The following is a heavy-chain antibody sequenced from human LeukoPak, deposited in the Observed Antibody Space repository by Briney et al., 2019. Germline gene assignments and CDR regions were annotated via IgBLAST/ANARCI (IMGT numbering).Heavy chain of an antibody. CDR1: AYSIGNDFY. V-gene: IGHV4-4*09. CDR2: IYTSGST. CDR3: ARMRYSGSYFDY. D-gene: IGHD1-26*01. J-gene: IGHJ4*02. Sequence: TSETLSLTCTVSAYSIGNDFYGGWIRQSPGKGLEWIGYIYTSGSTNYNPSLKSRVTISVDTSKNQFSLKLSSVTAAYTAVYYCARMRYSGSYFDYWGQGTLVTVSS.